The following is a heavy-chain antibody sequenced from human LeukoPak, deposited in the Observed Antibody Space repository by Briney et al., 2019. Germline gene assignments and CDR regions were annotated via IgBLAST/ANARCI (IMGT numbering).Heavy chain of an antibody. J-gene: IGHJ6*02. CDR2: ISSSGSTI. CDR1: GFTFSSYE. D-gene: IGHD5-24*01. Sequence: GGSLRLSCAASGFTFSSYEMNWVRQAPGKGLEWVSYISSSGSTIYYADSVKGRFTISRDNAKNSLYLQMNGLRAEDTAVYYCAREMATIIPGMDVWGQGTTVTVSS. CDR3: AREMATIIPGMDV. V-gene: IGHV3-48*03.